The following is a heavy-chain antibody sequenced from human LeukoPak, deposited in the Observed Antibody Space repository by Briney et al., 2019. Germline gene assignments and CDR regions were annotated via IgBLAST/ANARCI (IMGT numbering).Heavy chain of an antibody. D-gene: IGHD5-12*01. V-gene: IGHV3-64*01. CDR1: GFTFNNYA. Sequence: GGSLRLSCAASGFTFNNYAMHWVRQAPGKGLEYVSGISSNGGSRYYANSVKGRFSISRDNSKNTLYLQMGSLRAEDMAVYYCARERYSGYNFDAFDIWGQGTMVPVSS. J-gene: IGHJ3*02. CDR2: ISSNGGSR. CDR3: ARERYSGYNFDAFDI.